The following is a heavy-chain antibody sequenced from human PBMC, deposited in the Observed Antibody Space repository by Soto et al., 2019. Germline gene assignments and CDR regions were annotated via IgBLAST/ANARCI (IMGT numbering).Heavy chain of an antibody. J-gene: IGHJ4*02. V-gene: IGHV3-48*02. Sequence: PGGSLRLSCAASGFTFSPYSMNWVRQAPGKGLEWISYISSSGGIKYYADSVRGRFTISRDNVKNFLYLQMDSLRDDDTAMYFCAGDRSTTLGVVTPIDHWGQGTLVTVSS. D-gene: IGHD3-3*01. CDR2: ISSSGGIK. CDR3: AGDRSTTLGVVTPIDH. CDR1: GFTFSPYS.